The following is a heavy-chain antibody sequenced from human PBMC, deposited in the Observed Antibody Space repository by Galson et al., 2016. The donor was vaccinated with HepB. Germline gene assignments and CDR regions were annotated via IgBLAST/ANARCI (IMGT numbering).Heavy chain of an antibody. Sequence: SLRLSCAASGFSFSNSGMSWVRQAPGRGLEWVSGITRSGDATLYADFVKGRFTISRDNSKNTLYLYMNNLTAGDTAIYYCGKHGGFDYWGQGALVTVSS. CDR3: GKHGGFDY. CDR2: ITRSGDAT. V-gene: IGHV3-23*01. D-gene: IGHD3-16*01. CDR1: GFSFSNSG. J-gene: IGHJ4*02.